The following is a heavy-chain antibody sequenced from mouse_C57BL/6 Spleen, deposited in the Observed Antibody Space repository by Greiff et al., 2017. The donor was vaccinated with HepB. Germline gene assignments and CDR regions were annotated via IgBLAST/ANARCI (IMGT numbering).Heavy chain of an antibody. CDR3: ARDNSNHYFDY. V-gene: IGHV1-55*01. D-gene: IGHD2-5*01. CDR1: GYTFTSYW. Sequence: QVHLKQSGAELVKPGASVKMSCKASGYTFTSYWITWVKQRPGQGLEWIGDIYPGSGSTNYNEKFKSKATLTVDTSSSTAYMQLSSLTSEDSAVYYCARDNSNHYFDYWGQGTTLTVSS. J-gene: IGHJ2*01. CDR2: IYPGSGST.